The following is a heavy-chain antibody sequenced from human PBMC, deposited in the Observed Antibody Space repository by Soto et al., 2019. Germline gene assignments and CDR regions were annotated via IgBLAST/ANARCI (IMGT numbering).Heavy chain of an antibody. CDR3: ARARVGYCTNGVCYYYYGMDV. Sequence: SETLSLTCTVSGGSISSGDYYWSWIRQPPGEGLEWIGYIYYSGSTYYNPSLKSRVTISVDTSKNQFSLKLSSVTAADTAVYYCARARVGYCTNGVCYYYYGMDVWGQGTTVTVSS. J-gene: IGHJ6*02. D-gene: IGHD2-8*01. CDR1: GGSISSGDYY. V-gene: IGHV4-30-4*01. CDR2: IYYSGST.